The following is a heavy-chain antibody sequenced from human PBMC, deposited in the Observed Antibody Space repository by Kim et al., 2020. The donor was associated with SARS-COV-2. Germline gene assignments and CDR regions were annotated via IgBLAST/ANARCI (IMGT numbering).Heavy chain of an antibody. CDR3: AKGSGSYYSYFDY. Sequence: GGSLRLSCAASGFTFSSYGMHWVRQAQGKGLEWVAVISYDGSNKYYADSVKGRFTISRDNSKNTLYLQMNSLRAEDTAVYYCAKGSGSYYSYFDYWGQGT. D-gene: IGHD3-10*01. CDR1: GFTFSSYG. CDR2: ISYDGSNK. J-gene: IGHJ4*02. V-gene: IGHV3-30*18.